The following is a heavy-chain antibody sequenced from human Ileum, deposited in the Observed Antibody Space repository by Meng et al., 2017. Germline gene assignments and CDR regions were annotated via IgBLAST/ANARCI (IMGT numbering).Heavy chain of an antibody. CDR1: GASISSYY. CDR3: AAFCSGGSCLDY. V-gene: IGHV4-59*01. Sequence: QVQLQESGPGLAKPSETLSLTCTVSGASISSYYWTWIRQPPGKGLDWIGYIHYSGSTNYNPSLKSRITMSVDTSKNQVSLKLSSVTAADTAIYYCAAFCSGGSCLDYWGQGTLVTVSS. D-gene: IGHD2-15*01. J-gene: IGHJ4*02. CDR2: IHYSGST.